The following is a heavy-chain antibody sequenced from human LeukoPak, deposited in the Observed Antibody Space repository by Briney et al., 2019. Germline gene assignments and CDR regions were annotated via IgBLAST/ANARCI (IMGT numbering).Heavy chain of an antibody. CDR3: ARFPPGGGSYRYYFDY. CDR1: GGSFSGYY. Sequence: SETLSLTCAVYGGSFSGYYWSWIRQPPGKGLEWNGEINHSGSTNYNPSLKSRVTISVDTSKNQFSLKLSSVTAADTAVYYCARFPPGGGSYRYYFDYWGQGTLVTVSS. V-gene: IGHV4-34*01. J-gene: IGHJ4*02. CDR2: INHSGST. D-gene: IGHD1-26*01.